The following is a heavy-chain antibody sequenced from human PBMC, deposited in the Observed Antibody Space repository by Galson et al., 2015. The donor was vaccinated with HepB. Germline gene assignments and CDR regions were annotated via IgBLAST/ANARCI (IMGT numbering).Heavy chain of an antibody. D-gene: IGHD5-12*01. CDR2: INQDGSEK. CDR1: GFSFSTYW. V-gene: IGHV3-7*01. CDR3: AREWQLDY. Sequence: SLRLSCAASGFSFSTYWMSWVRQAPGKGLEWVANINQDGSEKYYVDSVEGRFTISRDNAKSSLYLQINSLRAEDTAVYYCAREWQLDYWGQGTLVTVSS. J-gene: IGHJ4*02.